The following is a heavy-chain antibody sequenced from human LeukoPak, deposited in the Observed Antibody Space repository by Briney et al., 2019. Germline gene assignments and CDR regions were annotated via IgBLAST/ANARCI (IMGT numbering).Heavy chain of an antibody. Sequence: PGGSLRLSCAASGFTFSSYWMTWVRQAPGKGLEWVANIKQDGSEKYYVDSVKGRFTISRDNAKNSLYLQMNSLRAEDTAVYYCAREKRPASGSYYNVLDYWGQGTLVTVSS. V-gene: IGHV3-7*01. CDR2: IKQDGSEK. J-gene: IGHJ4*02. CDR3: AREKRPASGSYYNVLDY. CDR1: GFTFSSYW. D-gene: IGHD3-10*01.